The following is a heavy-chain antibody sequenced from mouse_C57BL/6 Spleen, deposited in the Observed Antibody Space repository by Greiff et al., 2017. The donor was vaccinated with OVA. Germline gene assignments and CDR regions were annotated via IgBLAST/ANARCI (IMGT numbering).Heavy chain of an antibody. J-gene: IGHJ1*03. CDR1: GYTFTSYW. D-gene: IGHD1-1*01. V-gene: IGHV1-72*01. Sequence: QVQLQQPGAELVKPGASVKLSCTASGYTFTSYWMHWVKQRPGRGLEWIGRIDPDSGGTKYHEKFKSKATLTVDKASSTAYMQLSSLTSEDSVVYYGASDYGSIYWYFDVWGKGTTVTVSS. CDR2: IDPDSGGT. CDR3: ASDYGSIYWYFDV.